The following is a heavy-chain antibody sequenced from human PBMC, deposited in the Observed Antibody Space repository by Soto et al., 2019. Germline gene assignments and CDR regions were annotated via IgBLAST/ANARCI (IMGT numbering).Heavy chain of an antibody. Sequence: QVQLVESGGGVVQPGGSLRLSCAASGFTFSSYGMHWVRQAPGKGVEWVAVIWYDGGEKYYADSVKGRFTISRDNSKNTLSPQRNNRSAEDTAVYYCGRYVSSRYNNWIDPWGQGTLVTVSS. CDR1: GFTFSSYG. CDR3: GRYVSSRYNNWIDP. V-gene: IGHV3-33*01. D-gene: IGHD6-13*01. J-gene: IGHJ5*02. CDR2: IWYDGGEK.